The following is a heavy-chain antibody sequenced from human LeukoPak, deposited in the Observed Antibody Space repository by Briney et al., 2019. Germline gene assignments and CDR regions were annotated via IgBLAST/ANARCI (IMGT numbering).Heavy chain of an antibody. D-gene: IGHD3-22*01. CDR2: ISSSSSTI. J-gene: IGHJ4*02. CDR1: EFTFSSYS. V-gene: IGHV3-48*02. Sequence: GGSLRLSCAASEFTFSSYSMNWVRQAPGKGLEWVSYISSSSSTIYYADSVKGRFTISRDNAKNSLYLQMNSLRDEDTAVYYCARDPYYYDSSGYYLVPRGYFDYWGQGTLVTVSS. CDR3: ARDPYYYDSSGYYLVPRGYFDY.